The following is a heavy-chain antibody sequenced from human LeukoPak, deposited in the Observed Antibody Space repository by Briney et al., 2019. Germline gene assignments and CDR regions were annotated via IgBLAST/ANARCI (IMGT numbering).Heavy chain of an antibody. J-gene: IGHJ5*02. CDR2: INHSGST. V-gene: IGHV4-34*01. CDR1: GGSFIGYY. D-gene: IGHD6-13*01. Sequence: SETLSVTCAVYGGSFIGYYWSWIRQPRGKGLEWIGEINHSGSTNYNPSLKSRVTISVDTSKNQFSLKLSSVTAADTAVYYCARAIAAAEFDPWGQGTLVTVSS. CDR3: ARAIAAAEFDP.